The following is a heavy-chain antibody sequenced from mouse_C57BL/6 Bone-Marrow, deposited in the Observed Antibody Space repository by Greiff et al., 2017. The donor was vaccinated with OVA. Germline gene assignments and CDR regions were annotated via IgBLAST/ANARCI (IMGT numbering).Heavy chain of an antibody. J-gene: IGHJ2*01. CDR1: GYTFTSYW. D-gene: IGHD1-1*01. V-gene: IGHV1-74*01. CDR2: IHPSDSDT. Sequence: QVQLQQPGAELVKPGASVKVSCKASGYTFTSYWMHWVKQRPGQGLEWIGRIHPSDSDTNYNQKFKGKATLTVDKSSSTAYMQLSSLTSEDSAVYYCAIWVPITTVVDGYFGYWGQGTTLTVAS. CDR3: AIWVPITTVVDGYFGY.